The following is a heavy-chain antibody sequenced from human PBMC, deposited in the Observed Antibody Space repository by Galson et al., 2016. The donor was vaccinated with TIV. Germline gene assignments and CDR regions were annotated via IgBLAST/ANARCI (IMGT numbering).Heavy chain of an antibody. Sequence: SLRLSCAVSGLTFRNAWMNWVRQAPGKGLEWVALIWHDGRSKYYADSVKGRFTVSRDNSKKTLYLQMNSLRAEDTAMYYCVRLDDSSSLQYLDFWGLGTLVTVSS. D-gene: IGHD6-13*01. V-gene: IGHV3-33*08. J-gene: IGHJ4*02. CDR2: IWHDGRSK. CDR1: GLTFRNAW. CDR3: VRLDDSSSLQYLDF.